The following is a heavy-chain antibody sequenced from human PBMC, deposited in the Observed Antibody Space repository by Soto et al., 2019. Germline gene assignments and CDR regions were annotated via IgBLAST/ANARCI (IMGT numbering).Heavy chain of an antibody. Sequence: SLRLSCAASGFPLSSYWMHWVRQAPGQGLVWVSRINTDGSSTSYADSVKRRFTIFRDNANNTLYLQMNSLRAEDTAPSYCVKSSRSYWYFDLWGRGTMVTVSS. V-gene: IGHV3-74*01. CDR1: GFPLSSYW. J-gene: IGHJ2*01. CDR3: VKSSRSYWYFDL. CDR2: INTDGSST. D-gene: IGHD3-10*01.